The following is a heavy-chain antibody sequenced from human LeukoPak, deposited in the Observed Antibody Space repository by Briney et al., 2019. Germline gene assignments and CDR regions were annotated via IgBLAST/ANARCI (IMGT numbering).Heavy chain of an antibody. D-gene: IGHD6-13*01. V-gene: IGHV4-4*02. CDR3: ARVGIAAAGEGFDP. CDR2: IYHSGST. Sequence: SGTLSLTCAVSGGSISSSNWWSWIRPPPGKGLEWIGEIYHSGSTNYNPSLKSRVTISVDKSKTQFSLKLSSVTAADTAVYYCARVGIAAAGEGFDPWGQGTLVTVSS. CDR1: GGSISSSNW. J-gene: IGHJ5*02.